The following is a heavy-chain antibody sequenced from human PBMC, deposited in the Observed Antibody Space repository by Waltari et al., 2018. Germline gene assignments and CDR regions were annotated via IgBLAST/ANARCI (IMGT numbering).Heavy chain of an antibody. Sequence: QLQLQESGPGLVKPSETLSPTCLVSGASLGSNYFRWGWIRRPPGKGLEWIGHRHYSGTADYNPSLKGRASILVDTSRRHFSLELSSVTAADTAIYYCASPPPTGGSSFDFWGQGIQVTVTS. D-gene: IGHD3-16*01. J-gene: IGHJ4*02. CDR1: GASLGSNYFR. CDR2: RHYSGTA. V-gene: IGHV4-39*07. CDR3: ASPPPTGGSSFDF.